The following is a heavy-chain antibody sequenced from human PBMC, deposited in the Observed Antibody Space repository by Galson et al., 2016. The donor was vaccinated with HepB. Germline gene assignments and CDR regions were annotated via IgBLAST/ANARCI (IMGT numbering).Heavy chain of an antibody. J-gene: IGHJ6*02. D-gene: IGHD3-10*01. CDR1: GGSISSYF. Sequence: SETLSLTCTVSGGSISSYFWNWIRQPPGKGLEWIGNISYSGNSNYNPSLQSRVTISVDTSKTQFSLRLSSVTAADTAMYYCSRDRGFGATLDYYYYGMDVWGQGTTVTVSS. CDR3: SRDRGFGATLDYYYYGMDV. V-gene: IGHV4-59*01. CDR2: ISYSGNS.